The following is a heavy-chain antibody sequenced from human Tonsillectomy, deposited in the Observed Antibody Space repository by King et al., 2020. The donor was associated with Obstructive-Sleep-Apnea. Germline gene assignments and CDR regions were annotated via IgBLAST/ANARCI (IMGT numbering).Heavy chain of an antibody. CDR3: ARAPMLRGIIRWFDP. J-gene: IGHJ5*02. V-gene: IGHV4-31*03. CDR1: GGSISSGDYY. Sequence: QLQESGPGLVKPSQTLSLTCTVSGGSISSGDYYWTWIRQHPGKGLEWIGYIYYSGSTNYNPSLKSRVTISVDTSKNQFSLRLTSVTAADTAVYYCARAPMLRGIIRWFDPWGQGTLVTVSS. D-gene: IGHD3-10*01. CDR2: IYYSGST.